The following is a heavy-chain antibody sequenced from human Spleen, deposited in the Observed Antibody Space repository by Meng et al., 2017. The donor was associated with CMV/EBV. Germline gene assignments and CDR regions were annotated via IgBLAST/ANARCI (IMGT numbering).Heavy chain of an antibody. CDR1: CGSIKNPNYY. Sequence: LTCTGCCGSIKNPNYYWSWNRQRPGKGLEWLGYIYYTGTYYNPSLTSRIVISLDSSNNRYSLTLRSVTAADTALYYCARMRGSGSEDYWGPGTLVTVSS. D-gene: IGHD3-10*01. V-gene: IGHV4-31*03. CDR3: ARMRGSGSEDY. CDR2: IYYTGT. J-gene: IGHJ4*02.